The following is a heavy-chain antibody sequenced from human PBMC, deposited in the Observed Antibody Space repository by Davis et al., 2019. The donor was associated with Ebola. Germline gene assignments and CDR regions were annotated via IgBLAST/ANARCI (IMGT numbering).Heavy chain of an antibody. D-gene: IGHD2-15*01. CDR1: GYTFTSYS. Sequence: ASVKVSCKTSGYTFTSYSIVWVRQAPGQGLEWMGWISGYSSDTKYSQQLQGRVAMSTDTSMGTVYMELRSLRSDDTAVYYCARHGVVVDAFDIWGQGTMVTVSS. CDR3: ARHGVVVDAFDI. V-gene: IGHV1-18*04. CDR2: ISGYSSDT. J-gene: IGHJ3*02.